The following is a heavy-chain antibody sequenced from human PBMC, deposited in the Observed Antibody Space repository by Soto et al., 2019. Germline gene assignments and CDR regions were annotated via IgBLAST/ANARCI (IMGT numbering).Heavy chain of an antibody. CDR3: ARGYYYGSGRPAPGGMDV. Sequence: QVHLVQSGAEVKKPGASVKVSCKASGYTFTNYDINWVRQAPGQGLEWMGWISTYTGNTNYAQKLQGRVTMTIDTSTSRAYMELRSLRSDDTAVYYCARGYYYGSGRPAPGGMDVWGQGTTVTVAS. V-gene: IGHV1-18*01. CDR2: ISTYTGNT. J-gene: IGHJ6*02. CDR1: GYTFTNYD. D-gene: IGHD3-10*01.